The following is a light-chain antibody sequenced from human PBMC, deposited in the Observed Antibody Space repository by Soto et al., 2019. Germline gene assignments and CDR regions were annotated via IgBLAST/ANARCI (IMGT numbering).Light chain of an antibody. CDR3: LQDYNYPWT. CDR1: QGIRND. Sequence: AIQMTQSPSSLSASVLYRVTITCRASQGIRNDLGLYQQKPGKAPKLLIYAASSLQSGVPSRFSGSGSGTDFTLTISSLQPEDFATYYCLQDYNYPWTFGQGTKVEIK. V-gene: IGKV1-6*01. CDR2: AAS. J-gene: IGKJ1*01.